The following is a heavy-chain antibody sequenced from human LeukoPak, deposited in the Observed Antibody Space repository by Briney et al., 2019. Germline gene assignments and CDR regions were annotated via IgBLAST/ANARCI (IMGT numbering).Heavy chain of an antibody. Sequence: ASVKVSCKASGYTFTSYGISWVRQAPGQGLEWMGWISAYNGNTNYAQKLQGRVTITTDTSTSTACMELRSLRSDDTAVYYCARVNPPGITMIVDCWGQGTLVTVSS. V-gene: IGHV1-18*01. J-gene: IGHJ4*02. CDR2: ISAYNGNT. CDR1: GYTFTSYG. D-gene: IGHD3-22*01. CDR3: ARVNPPGITMIVDC.